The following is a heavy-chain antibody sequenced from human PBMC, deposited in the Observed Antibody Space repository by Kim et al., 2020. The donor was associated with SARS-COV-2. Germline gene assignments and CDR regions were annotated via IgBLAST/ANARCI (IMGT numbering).Heavy chain of an antibody. J-gene: IGHJ3*02. V-gene: IGHV1-3*01. Sequence: ASVKVSCKASGYTFTSYAMHWVRQAPGQRLEWMGWINAGNGNTKYSQKFQGRVTITRDTSASTAYMELSSLRSEDTAVYYCARELPLRCSGGSCYSHAFDIWGQGTMVTVSS. CDR2: INAGNGNT. D-gene: IGHD2-15*01. CDR1: GYTFTSYA. CDR3: ARELPLRCSGGSCYSHAFDI.